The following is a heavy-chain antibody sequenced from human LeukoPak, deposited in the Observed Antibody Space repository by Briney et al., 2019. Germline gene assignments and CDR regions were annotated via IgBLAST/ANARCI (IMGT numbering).Heavy chain of an antibody. CDR1: GFTFSSYW. CDR2: IKQDGSEK. J-gene: IGHJ4*02. CDR3: ARDFPPYYYGLGSWEIDY. D-gene: IGHD3-10*01. Sequence: PGGSLRLSCAASGFTFSSYWMSWVRQAPGKGLEWVANIKQDGSEKYYVDSVKGRFTISRDNAKNSLYLQMNSLRAGDTAVYYCARDFPPYYYGLGSWEIDYWGQGTLVTVSS. V-gene: IGHV3-7*01.